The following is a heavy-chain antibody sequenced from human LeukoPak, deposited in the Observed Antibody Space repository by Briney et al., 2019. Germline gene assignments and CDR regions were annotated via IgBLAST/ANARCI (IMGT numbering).Heavy chain of an antibody. CDR1: GYSISSGYY. D-gene: IGHD1-26*01. V-gene: IGHV4-38-2*02. CDR2: IYHSGST. Sequence: PSETLSLTCTVSGYSISSGYYWGWIRQPPGKGLEWIGSIYHSGSTYYNPSLKSRVTISVDTSKNQFSLKLSSVTAADTAVYYCARDPVAFRELLSVAFDIWGQGTMVTVSS. CDR3: ARDPVAFRELLSVAFDI. J-gene: IGHJ3*02.